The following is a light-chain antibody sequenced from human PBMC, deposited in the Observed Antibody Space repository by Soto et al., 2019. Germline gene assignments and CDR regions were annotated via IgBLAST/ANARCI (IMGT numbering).Light chain of an antibody. Sequence: EIVMTQSPATLSVSPGERATLSCRASQSIGSNLAWYQQKPGQAPRLVIYASFTRASDIPARFSGSGSGTEFTLTNSGLQSDDFAVYFCQQYNKWPPWTFGHGTKVEIK. V-gene: IGKV3-15*01. CDR3: QQYNKWPPWT. CDR2: ASF. CDR1: QSIGSN. J-gene: IGKJ1*01.